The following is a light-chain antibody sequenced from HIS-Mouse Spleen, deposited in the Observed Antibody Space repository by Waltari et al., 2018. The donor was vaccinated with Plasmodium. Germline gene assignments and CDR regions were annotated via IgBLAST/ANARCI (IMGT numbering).Light chain of an antibody. V-gene: IGKV1D-8*02. J-gene: IGKJ3*01. CDR3: QQYYSFPLT. CDR1: QGISSY. Sequence: AIWMTQSPSLLSASTGDRVPIRFQMSQGISSYLAWYQQKPGKAPELLIYAASTLQSGVPSRFSGSGSGTDFTLTISCLQSEDFATYYCQQYYSFPLTFGPGTKVDIK. CDR2: AAS.